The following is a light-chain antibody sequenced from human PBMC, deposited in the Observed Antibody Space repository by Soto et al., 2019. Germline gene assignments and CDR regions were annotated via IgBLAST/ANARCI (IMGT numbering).Light chain of an antibody. J-gene: IGLJ1*01. Sequence: QSVLTQPRSVSGSPGQSVTISCTGTSSDVGVYNYVSWYQQYPGKAPKLMIYDVSKRPSGVPDRFSGSRSGNTASLTISGLQAEDEADYYCCSYAGGYTYVFGGSTKVTVL. V-gene: IGLV2-11*01. CDR3: CSYAGGYTYV. CDR1: SSDVGVYNY. CDR2: DVS.